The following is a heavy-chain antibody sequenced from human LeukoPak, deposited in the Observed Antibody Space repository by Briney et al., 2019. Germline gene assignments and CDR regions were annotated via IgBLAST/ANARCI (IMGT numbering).Heavy chain of an antibody. D-gene: IGHD6-13*01. V-gene: IGHV3-21*04. CDR1: GFTFSSYS. Sequence: GGSLRLSCAASGFTFSSYSMNWVRQAPGKGLEWVSSISSSSSSYIYYADSVKGRFTISRDNAKNSLYMQMNSLRAEDTAVYYCAKDGAFSIAAAPAPWGQGTLVTVSS. J-gene: IGHJ5*02. CDR2: ISSSSSSYI. CDR3: AKDGAFSIAAAPAP.